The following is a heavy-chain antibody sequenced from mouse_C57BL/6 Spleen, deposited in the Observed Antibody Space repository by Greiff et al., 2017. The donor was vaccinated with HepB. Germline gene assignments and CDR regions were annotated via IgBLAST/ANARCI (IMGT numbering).Heavy chain of an antibody. Sequence: VQLQQPGAELVKPGASVKLSCKASGYTFTSYWMQWVKQRPGQGLEWIGEIDPSDSYTNYNQKFKGKATLTVDTSSSTAYMQLSSLTSEDSAVYYCARARGAYGNYFDYWGQGTTLTVSS. J-gene: IGHJ2*01. CDR2: IDPSDSYT. V-gene: IGHV1-50*01. D-gene: IGHD2-1*01. CDR3: ARARGAYGNYFDY. CDR1: GYTFTSYW.